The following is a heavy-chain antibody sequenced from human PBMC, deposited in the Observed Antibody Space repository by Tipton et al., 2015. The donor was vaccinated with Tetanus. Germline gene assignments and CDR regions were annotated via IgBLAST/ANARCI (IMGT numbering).Heavy chain of an antibody. CDR2: INSDGSST. D-gene: IGHD6-19*01. CDR3: ARVAVAGTGYYYGMDV. CDR1: GFTFSSYW. J-gene: IGHJ6*02. V-gene: IGHV3-74*01. Sequence: SLRLSCAASGFTFSSYWMHWVRQAPGKGLVWVSRINSDGSSTSYADSVKGRFTISRDNAKNTLYLQMNSLRVEDTAVYYCARVAVAGTGYYYGMDVWGQGTTVTVSS.